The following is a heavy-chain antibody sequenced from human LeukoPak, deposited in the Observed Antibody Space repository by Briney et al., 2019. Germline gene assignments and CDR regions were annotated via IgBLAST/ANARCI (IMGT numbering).Heavy chain of an antibody. CDR1: GYTFTCYG. J-gene: IGHJ3*01. CDR3: ARSGSYSRRGAFDF. D-gene: IGHD1-26*01. V-gene: IGHV1-18*01. CDR2: ISAYNGNT. Sequence: ASVKVSFKSSGYTFTCYGISWVRQAPGQGLEWMGLISAYNGNTNYAQKLQGRVTKTTDTFTSTAYMELRSLRSDDTAVYYCARSGSYSRRGAFDFWGQGTMVTVSS.